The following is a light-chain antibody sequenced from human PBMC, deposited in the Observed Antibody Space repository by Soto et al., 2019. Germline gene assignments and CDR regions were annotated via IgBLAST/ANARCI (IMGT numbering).Light chain of an antibody. V-gene: IGKV3-15*01. J-gene: IGKJ2*01. Sequence: IVMTQSPATLSVSPRERVTLSCRASQSVSSNLAWYQQKPGQAPSLLIYSPSTRATGIPARFSGSGSGTEFTLAINVLQSEDFAVYFCQQYVIWPPAFTFGQGTKLESK. CDR2: SPS. CDR1: QSVSSN. CDR3: QQYVIWPPAFT.